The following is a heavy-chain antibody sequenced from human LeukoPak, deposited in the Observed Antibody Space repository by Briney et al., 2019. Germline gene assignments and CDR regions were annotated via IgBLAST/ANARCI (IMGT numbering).Heavy chain of an antibody. Sequence: PGGSLRLSCAASGFTFSSYEMNWVRQAPGKGLEWVSYISSSGSTIYYADSVKGRFTISRDNAKNSLYLQMNSLRAEDTAVYYCARDDYGGKKFDYWGQGTLVTVSS. CDR1: GFTFSSYE. D-gene: IGHD4-23*01. CDR2: ISSSGSTI. V-gene: IGHV3-48*03. CDR3: ARDDYGGKKFDY. J-gene: IGHJ4*02.